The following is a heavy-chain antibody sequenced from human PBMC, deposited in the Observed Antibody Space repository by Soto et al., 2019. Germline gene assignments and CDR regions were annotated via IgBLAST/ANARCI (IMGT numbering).Heavy chain of an antibody. D-gene: IGHD2-15*01. Sequence: GASVKVSCKASGYTFTSYGISWVRQAPGQGLEWMGWISAYNGNTNYAQKLQGRVTMTTDTSTSTAYMELRSLRSDDTAVYYCASGIVVVVAATYYYGMDVWGQGTTVT. J-gene: IGHJ6*02. CDR3: ASGIVVVVAATYYYGMDV. CDR2: ISAYNGNT. V-gene: IGHV1-18*01. CDR1: GYTFTSYG.